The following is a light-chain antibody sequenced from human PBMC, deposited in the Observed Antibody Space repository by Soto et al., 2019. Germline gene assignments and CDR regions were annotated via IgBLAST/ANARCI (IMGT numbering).Light chain of an antibody. CDR2: AVS. Sequence: DIQVTQSPSTLSASVGDGVTITCRTSQSISGWLAWYQQKPGKAPKLLIYAVSILKSGVPSRFSGSGFGTQFTLTINSLHPDDFATYYCQQYNGLRTFGQGTKVDIK. CDR1: QSISGW. J-gene: IGKJ1*01. V-gene: IGKV1-5*01. CDR3: QQYNGLRT.